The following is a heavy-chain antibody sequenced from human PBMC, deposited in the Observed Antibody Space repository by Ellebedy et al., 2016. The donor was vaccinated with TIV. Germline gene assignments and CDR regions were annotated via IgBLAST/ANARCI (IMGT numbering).Heavy chain of an antibody. D-gene: IGHD5-12*01. CDR2: IRYDGSNK. J-gene: IGHJ4*02. Sequence: GGSLRLSCAASGFTFTTLWMSWVRQAPGKGLEWVALIRYDGSNKYYADSVKGRFTISRDNSKNTLYLQMSSLRAEDTAVYYCARTRFTGYDYFENWGQGTLVTASS. CDR1: GFTFTTLW. V-gene: IGHV3-33*08. CDR3: ARTRFTGYDYFEN.